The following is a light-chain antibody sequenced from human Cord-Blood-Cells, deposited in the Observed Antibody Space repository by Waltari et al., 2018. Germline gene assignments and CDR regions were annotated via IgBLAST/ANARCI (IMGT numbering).Light chain of an antibody. V-gene: IGLV2-23*02. CDR2: AVS. CDR1: SSVVGCYNI. J-gene: IGLJ2*01. Sequence: QSALTPPACVSGSPGKSITISCPGTSSVVGCYNIVSWYQQHPGKAPKLMIYAVSMRPAGVSNRFSGSTSRSTAALTISALQSEHEADYYRCSYAGSSTFVFVGGTKLTVL. CDR3: CSYAGSSTFV.